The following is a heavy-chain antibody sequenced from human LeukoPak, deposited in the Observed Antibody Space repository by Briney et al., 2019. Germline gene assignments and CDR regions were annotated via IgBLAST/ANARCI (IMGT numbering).Heavy chain of an antibody. CDR1: GFTFDEYA. Sequence: PGRSLRLSCAASGFTFDEYAMHWVRQAPGKGLEWVSGISWNSGSLGYADSVKGRFTISRDNAKNSLYLHMNSLRAEDTAFYYCAKDLFRFKALVALDKWGQGTMVTVSS. D-gene: IGHD1-26*01. CDR3: AKDLFRFKALVALDK. CDR2: ISWNSGSL. V-gene: IGHV3-9*01. J-gene: IGHJ3*02.